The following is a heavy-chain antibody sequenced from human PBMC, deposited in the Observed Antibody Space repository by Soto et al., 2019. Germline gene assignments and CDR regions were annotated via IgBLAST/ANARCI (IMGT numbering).Heavy chain of an antibody. Sequence: TPSLTRALSCCSINSGGYSRRWIPQPPGKGPGWIGYIYHSGSTYYNPSLKSRVTISVDRSKNQFSLKLSSVTAADTAVYYCARSQTTVTSYDYWGQGTLVTVSS. CDR2: IYHSGST. CDR3: ARSQTTVTSYDY. J-gene: IGHJ4*02. V-gene: IGHV4-30-2*01. D-gene: IGHD4-17*01. CDR1: CCSINSGGYS.